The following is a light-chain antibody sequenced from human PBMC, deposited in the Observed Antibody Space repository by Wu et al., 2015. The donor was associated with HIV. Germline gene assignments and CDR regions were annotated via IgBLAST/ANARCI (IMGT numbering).Light chain of an antibody. V-gene: IGKV3-11*01. Sequence: EMVLTQSPATLSLSPGERATLSCRASQSVSSYLAWYQQKPGQAPRLLIYDASNRATGIPARFSGSGSGTDFTLTTSSLEPEDFAVYYCQQRSHWLWTFGQGTKVEIK. CDR1: QSVSSY. CDR3: QQRSHWLWT. CDR2: DAS. J-gene: IGKJ1*01.